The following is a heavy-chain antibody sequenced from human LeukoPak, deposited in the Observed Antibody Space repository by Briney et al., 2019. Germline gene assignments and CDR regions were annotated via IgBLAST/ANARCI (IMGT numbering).Heavy chain of an antibody. Sequence: PSETLSLTCTVSGGSISSSSYYWGWIRQPPGKGLEWIGTIYYSGSTYYNPSLKSRVTISVDTSKNQFSLKVTSVTAADTALYYCARQGDGGRAFDHWGQGTLVTVSS. D-gene: IGHD3-16*01. CDR1: GGSISSSSYY. CDR2: IYYSGST. J-gene: IGHJ4*02. CDR3: ARQGDGGRAFDH. V-gene: IGHV4-39*01.